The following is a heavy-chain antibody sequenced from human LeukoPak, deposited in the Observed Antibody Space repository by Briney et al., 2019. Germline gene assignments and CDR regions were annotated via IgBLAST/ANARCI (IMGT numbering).Heavy chain of an antibody. CDR3: ARVGIRGAFDI. CDR2: IYYSGST. Sequence: PSQTLSLTCTVSGGSISSGRYYWSWIRQPAGKGLEWIGYIYYSGSTNYNPSLKSRVTISVDTSKNQFSLKLSSVTAADTAVYYCARVGIRGAFDIWGQGTMVTVSS. J-gene: IGHJ3*02. CDR1: GGSISSGRYY. V-gene: IGHV4-61*10.